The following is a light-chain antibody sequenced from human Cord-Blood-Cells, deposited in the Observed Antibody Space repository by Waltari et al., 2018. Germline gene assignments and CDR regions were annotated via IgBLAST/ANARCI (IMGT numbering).Light chain of an antibody. Sequence: DTVMTQTPDSLAVSLAETATINCKSSQSVLYSSNNKNYLAWYQQKPGQPPKLLIYWASTRESGVPDRFSGSGSGTDFTLTISSLQAEDVAVYYCQQYYSTPLTFGGGTKVEIK. CDR3: QQYYSTPLT. V-gene: IGKV4-1*01. CDR1: QSVLYSSNNKNY. CDR2: WAS. J-gene: IGKJ4*01.